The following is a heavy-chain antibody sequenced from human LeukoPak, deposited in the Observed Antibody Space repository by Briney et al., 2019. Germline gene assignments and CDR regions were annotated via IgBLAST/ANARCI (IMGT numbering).Heavy chain of an antibody. CDR2: INPNSGGT. CDR3: ARELYGSGSYQFDY. CDR1: GYTFTGYY. Sequence: ASVKVSCKASGYTFTGYYMHWVRQAPGQGLEWMGWINPNSGGTNYAQKFQGRVTMTRDTSISTAYMELSRLRSDDTAVYYCARELYGSGSYQFDYWGQGTLVTVPS. J-gene: IGHJ4*02. D-gene: IGHD3-10*01. V-gene: IGHV1-2*02.